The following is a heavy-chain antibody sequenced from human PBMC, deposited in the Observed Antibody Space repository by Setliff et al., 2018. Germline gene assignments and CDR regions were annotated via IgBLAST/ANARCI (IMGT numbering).Heavy chain of an antibody. J-gene: IGHJ4*02. D-gene: IGHD2-2*01. V-gene: IGHV3-23*01. CDR1: GFTFSGYA. CDR3: AKAIAPIVVVPAAMLEAY. Sequence: QTGGSLRLSCAASGFTFSGYAMSWVRQAPGKGLEWVSAISGSGGSTYYADSVKGRFTISRDNSKNTLYLQMNSLRAEDTAVYYCAKAIAPIVVVPAAMLEAYWGQGTLVTVSS. CDR2: ISGSGGST.